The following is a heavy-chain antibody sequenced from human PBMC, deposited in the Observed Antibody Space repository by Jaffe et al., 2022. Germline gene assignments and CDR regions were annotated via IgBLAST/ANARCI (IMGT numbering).Heavy chain of an antibody. D-gene: IGHD5-18*01. CDR3: ARETGGYTYGFDY. Sequence: QVQLQESGPGLVKPSETLSLTCAVSGYSISTGYYWGWIRQPPGKGLEWIGSIFHGGNTYYNPSLKSRVTISVDKSKNQFSLKLSSVTAADTALYYCARETGGYTYGFDYWGQGTLVSVSS. CDR1: GYSISTGYY. CDR2: IFHGGNT. V-gene: IGHV4-38-2*02. J-gene: IGHJ4*02.